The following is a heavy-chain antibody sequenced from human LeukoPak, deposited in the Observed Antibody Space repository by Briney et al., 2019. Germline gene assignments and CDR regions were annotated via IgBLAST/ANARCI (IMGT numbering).Heavy chain of an antibody. D-gene: IGHD6-13*01. CDR3: ARIMAPRIAAAGVFDY. J-gene: IGHJ4*02. CDR2: INHSGST. CDR1: GGSFSGYY. Sequence: SETLSLTCAVYGGSFSGYYWSWIRQPPGKGLEWIGEINHSGSTNYNPSLKSRVTISVDTSKNQFSLKLSSVTAADTAVYYCARIMAPRIAAAGVFDYWGQGTLVTVSS. V-gene: IGHV4-34*01.